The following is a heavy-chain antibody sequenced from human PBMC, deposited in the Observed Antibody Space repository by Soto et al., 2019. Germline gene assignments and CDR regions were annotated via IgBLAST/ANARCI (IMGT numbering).Heavy chain of an antibody. Sequence: QVQLVQSGAEVKKPGASVKVSCKASGYTFTNYGISWVRQAPGQGLEWMGWISAYNGDTKYAENHQGRVTITTDPSTSIAYQELRSLISDDTAVYYCVRDRGTVLASPVILNTPNWFDPWGQGTLVTVSS. J-gene: IGHJ5*02. CDR2: ISAYNGDT. V-gene: IGHV1-18*01. D-gene: IGHD3-9*01. CDR3: VRDRGTVLASPVILNTPNWFDP. CDR1: GYTFTNYG.